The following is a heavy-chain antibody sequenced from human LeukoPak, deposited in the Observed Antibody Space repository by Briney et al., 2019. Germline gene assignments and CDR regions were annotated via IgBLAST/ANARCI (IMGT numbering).Heavy chain of an antibody. Sequence: SETLSLTCTASGGSISSSSYYWGWIRQPPGKGLEWIGSIYYSGSTYYNPSLKSRVTISVDTSKNQFSLKLSPVTAADTAVYYCARATVVRPYFDYWGQGTLVTVSS. CDR3: ARATVVRPYFDY. D-gene: IGHD4-17*01. CDR2: IYYSGST. V-gene: IGHV4-39*01. CDR1: GGSISSSSYY. J-gene: IGHJ4*02.